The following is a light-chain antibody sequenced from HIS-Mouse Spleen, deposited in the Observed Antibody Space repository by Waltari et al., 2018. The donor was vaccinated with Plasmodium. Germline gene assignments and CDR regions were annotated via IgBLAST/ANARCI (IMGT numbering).Light chain of an antibody. V-gene: IGKV3-15*01. Sequence: EIVLTQSPATLSLSPGERATLSCRASQSVSSYLAWYQQKPGQAPRLLIYGASTRATGIPARFSGSGSGTEFTLTISSLQSEDCAVYYCQQYNNWSFTFGPGTKVDIK. CDR3: QQYNNWSFT. J-gene: IGKJ3*01. CDR2: GAS. CDR1: QSVSSY.